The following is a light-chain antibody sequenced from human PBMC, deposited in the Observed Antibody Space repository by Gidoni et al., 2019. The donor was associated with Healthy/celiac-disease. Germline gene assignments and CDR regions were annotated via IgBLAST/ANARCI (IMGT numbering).Light chain of an antibody. CDR1: QSVSSN. V-gene: IGKV3-15*01. CDR3: QQYNNWPLL. J-gene: IGKJ1*01. CDR2: GAS. Sequence: EIVMTQPPATLSVSPGERATLSCRASQSVSSNLAWYQQKPGQAPRLLIYGASTRATGIPARFSGSGSGTEFTLTISSLQSEDFAVYYCQQYNNWPLLFXXXTKVEIK.